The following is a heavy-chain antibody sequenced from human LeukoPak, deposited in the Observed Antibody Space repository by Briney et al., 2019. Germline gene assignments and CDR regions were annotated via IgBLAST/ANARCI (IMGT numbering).Heavy chain of an antibody. Sequence: GGSLRLSCAASGFTFSSSGMHWVRQAPGKGLEWVAVVSYDGRNKYYADSLKGRFTISRDNSKNTLYMQMNSLRAEDTAVYYCAKDYGYYSSYYYGMDVWGQGTTVTVSS. CDR1: GFTFSSSG. V-gene: IGHV3-30*18. D-gene: IGHD4-11*01. CDR3: AKDYGYYSSYYYGMDV. CDR2: VSYDGRNK. J-gene: IGHJ6*02.